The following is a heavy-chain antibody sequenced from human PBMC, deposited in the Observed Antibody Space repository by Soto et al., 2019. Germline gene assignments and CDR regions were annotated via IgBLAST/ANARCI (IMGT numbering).Heavy chain of an antibody. J-gene: IGHJ3*02. D-gene: IGHD3-22*01. Sequence: SEILSLTCTVSGGSISRYYWSWIRQPPGKGLEWIGYIYYSGSTNYNPSLKSRVTISVDTSKNQFSLKLSSVTAADTAVYYCAAPYYYDSSASHFGIWGQGTMVTVSS. CDR3: AAPYYYDSSASHFGI. V-gene: IGHV4-59*01. CDR2: IYYSGST. CDR1: GGSISRYY.